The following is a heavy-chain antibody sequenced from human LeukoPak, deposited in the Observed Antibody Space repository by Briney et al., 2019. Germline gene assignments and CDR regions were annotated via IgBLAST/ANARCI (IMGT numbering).Heavy chain of an antibody. CDR2: IKPDGSEK. V-gene: IGHV3-7*01. J-gene: IGHJ4*02. CDR3: ARDSHWSTDY. CDR1: GFTFSSYS. Sequence: PGGSLRLSCAASGFTFSSYSMTWVRQAPGKGLEWVANIKPDGSEKYYVDSVKGRFTVSRDNAKDSLYLQMNSLRAEDTAVYFCARDSHWSTDYWGQGTLVTVSS.